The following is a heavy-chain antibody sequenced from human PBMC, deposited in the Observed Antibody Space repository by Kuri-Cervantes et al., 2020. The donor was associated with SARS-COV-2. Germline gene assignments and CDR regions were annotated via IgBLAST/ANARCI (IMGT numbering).Heavy chain of an antibody. Sequence: SETLSLTCTVSGGSISSYYWSWIRQPPGKGLEWMGYIHYSGTTTYSPSLKSRLTISVDTHKNQFPLKVTSVTAADTAVYYWARGSYDSSGYYFEDYWGQGTLVTVSS. CDR3: ARGSYDSSGYYFEDY. V-gene: IGHV4-59*01. J-gene: IGHJ4*02. CDR2: IHYSGTT. CDR1: GGSISSYY. D-gene: IGHD3-22*01.